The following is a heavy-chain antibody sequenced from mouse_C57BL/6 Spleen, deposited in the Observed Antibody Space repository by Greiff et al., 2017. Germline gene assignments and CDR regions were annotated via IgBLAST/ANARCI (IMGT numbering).Heavy chain of an antibody. V-gene: IGHV1-19*01. CDR3: ARGNDSPQFAY. Sequence: EVQLQQSGPVLVKPGASVKMSCKASGYTFTDYYMNWVKQSHGKSLEWIGVINPYNGGTSYNQKFKGKATLTVDKSSSTAYMELNSLTSEDSAVYYCARGNDSPQFAYWGQGTLVTVSA. J-gene: IGHJ3*01. CDR2: INPYNGGT. D-gene: IGHD2-4*01. CDR1: GYTFTDYY.